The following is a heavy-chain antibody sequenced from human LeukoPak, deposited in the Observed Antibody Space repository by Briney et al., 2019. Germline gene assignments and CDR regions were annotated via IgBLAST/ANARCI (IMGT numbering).Heavy chain of an antibody. J-gene: IGHJ3*02. D-gene: IGHD5-12*01. CDR3: ATGYSGSDAFDI. CDR1: GYTFTGYY. Sequence: ASVKVSCKASGYTFTGYYMHWVRQAPGQGLEWMGWINPNSGGTNYAQKFQGRVTMTEDTSTDTAYMELSSLRSEDTAVYYCATGYSGSDAFDIWGQGTMVTVSS. CDR2: INPNSGGT. V-gene: IGHV1-2*02.